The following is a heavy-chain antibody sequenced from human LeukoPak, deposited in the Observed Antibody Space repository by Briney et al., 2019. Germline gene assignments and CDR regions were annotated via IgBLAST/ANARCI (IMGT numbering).Heavy chain of an antibody. V-gene: IGHV1-3*03. Sequence: ASVKVSCKASGYTFTSYAMNWVRQAPGQGLEWMGSINAGTGNTKYSQEFQGRVTITRDTSASTAYMELSSLRSEDMAVYYCARGQYYYASGSSFLKRGVSAFDIWGQGTMVTVSS. CDR1: GYTFTSYA. CDR2: INAGTGNT. D-gene: IGHD3-10*01. CDR3: ARGQYYYASGSSFLKRGVSAFDI. J-gene: IGHJ3*02.